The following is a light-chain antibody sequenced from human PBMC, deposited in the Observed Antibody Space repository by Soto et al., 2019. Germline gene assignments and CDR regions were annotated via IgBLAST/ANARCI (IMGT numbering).Light chain of an antibody. V-gene: IGLV2-8*01. CDR2: EVS. J-gene: IGLJ2*01. CDR1: SSDVGGYNY. Sequence: QSVLTQPPSASGSPGQSVTISCTGTSSDVGGYNYVSWYQQHPDKAPKLMIYEVSKRPSGVPDRFSGSKSGNTASLTVSGLQAEDEADYYCSSYAGRSLVFGGGTKLNVL. CDR3: SSYAGRSLV.